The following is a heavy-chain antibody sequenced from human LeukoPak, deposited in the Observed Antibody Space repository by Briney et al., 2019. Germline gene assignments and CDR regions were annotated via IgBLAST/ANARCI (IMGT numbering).Heavy chain of an antibody. Sequence: AASVKVSCKASGGTFSSYAISWVRQAPGQGLEWIGRINPNSGGTNYARKFQGRVTMTRDTSISTAYMELSRLRSDDTAVYYCAREESQSNHICQTFQSRWMGWAQGTLVTVSS. D-gene: IGHD1-14*01. CDR2: INPNSGGT. J-gene: IGHJ4*02. CDR1: GGTFSSYA. CDR3: AREESQSNHICQTFQSRWMG. V-gene: IGHV1-2*06.